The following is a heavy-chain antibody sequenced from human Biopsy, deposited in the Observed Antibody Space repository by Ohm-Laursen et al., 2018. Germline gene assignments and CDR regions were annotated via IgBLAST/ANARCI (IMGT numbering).Heavy chain of an antibody. J-gene: IGHJ5*01. Sequence: SLRLSCAASGFTFSNSGMHWVRQAPGKGLEWVAAISYDGSKTDYGDSVKGRLNISRDNSKNTLYLQMNSLRADDSAVYFCAREQPALSGGGSWFDSWGQGTLVTVSS. CDR2: ISYDGSKT. D-gene: IGHD6-19*01. CDR3: AREQPALSGGGSWFDS. CDR1: GFTFSNSG. V-gene: IGHV3-30*03.